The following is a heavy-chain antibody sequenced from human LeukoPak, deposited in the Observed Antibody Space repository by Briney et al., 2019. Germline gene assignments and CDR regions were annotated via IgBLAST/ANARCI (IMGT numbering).Heavy chain of an antibody. CDR1: GFTFSSYA. D-gene: IGHD6-13*01. Sequence: GGSLRLSCAASGFTFSSYAMSWVRQAPGKGLEWVSAISGSGGSTYYADSVKGRFTISRDNSKNTLYLQMNNLRAEDTAVYYCAKTDEGIAAAGTSHWGQGTLVTVSS. J-gene: IGHJ4*02. V-gene: IGHV3-23*01. CDR2: ISGSGGST. CDR3: AKTDEGIAAAGTSH.